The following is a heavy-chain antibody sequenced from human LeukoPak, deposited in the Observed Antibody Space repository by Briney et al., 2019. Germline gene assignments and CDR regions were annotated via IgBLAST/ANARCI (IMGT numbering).Heavy chain of an antibody. J-gene: IGHJ6*03. CDR1: GHTLIELS. D-gene: IGHD1-26*01. CDR3: ARDQFMGATTLEGLSSYYMDV. Sequence: ASVKVSCKVSGHTLIELSMHWVRQAPGKGLEWMGGFDPESGETIYAEKFQGRVTMTEDTSADTVYLELSSLRSEDTAIYYCARDQFMGATTLEGLSSYYMDVWGRGTSVTVSS. V-gene: IGHV1-24*01. CDR2: FDPESGET.